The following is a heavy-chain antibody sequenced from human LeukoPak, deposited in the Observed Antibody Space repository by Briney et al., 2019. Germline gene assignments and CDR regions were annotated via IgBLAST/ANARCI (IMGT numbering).Heavy chain of an antibody. CDR3: VRDIAAPGDFLYFDY. J-gene: IGHJ4*02. D-gene: IGHD6-13*01. CDR1: GFTFSTYW. V-gene: IGHV3-11*01. Sequence: GGSLRLSCAAFGFTFSTYWMAWIRQAPGKGLEWISYISGSGNTIYYADSVKGRFTISRDNAKKSLYLQMNSLRADDTAIYYCVRDIAAPGDFLYFDYWGQGTLVTVSS. CDR2: ISGSGNTI.